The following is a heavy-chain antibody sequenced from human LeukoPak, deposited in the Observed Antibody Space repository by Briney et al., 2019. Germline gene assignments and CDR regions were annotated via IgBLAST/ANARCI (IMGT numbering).Heavy chain of an antibody. CDR1: GFTFSSYA. J-gene: IGHJ4*02. Sequence: GGSLRLSCAASGFTFSSYAMSWVRQAPGKGLEWVSAMSGSGGSTYYADSVKGRFTISRDNSKNTLYLQMNSLRAEDTAVYYCAKDHSSGWSFDYWGQGTLVTVSS. V-gene: IGHV3-23*01. CDR2: MSGSGGST. D-gene: IGHD6-19*01. CDR3: AKDHSSGWSFDY.